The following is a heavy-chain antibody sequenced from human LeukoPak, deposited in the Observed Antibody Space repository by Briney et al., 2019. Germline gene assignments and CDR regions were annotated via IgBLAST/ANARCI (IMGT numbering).Heavy chain of an antibody. CDR2: IYYSGST. Sequence: SETLSLTCTVSGGSISSYYWSWIRQPPGKGLEWIGYIYYSGSTNYNPSLKSRVTISVDTSKNQFSLKLSSVTAADTAVYYCAREGIAAAGRKYFQHWGQGTLVTVSS. CDR1: GGSISSYY. D-gene: IGHD6-13*01. V-gene: IGHV4-59*01. CDR3: AREGIAAAGRKYFQH. J-gene: IGHJ1*01.